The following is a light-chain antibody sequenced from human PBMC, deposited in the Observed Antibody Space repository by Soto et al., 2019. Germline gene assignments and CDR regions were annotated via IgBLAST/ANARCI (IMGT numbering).Light chain of an antibody. V-gene: IGLV2-14*01. J-gene: IGLJ1*01. CDR3: SSYTSSSLYV. Sequence: QSALTQPASVSGSPGQSITISCTGTSSDVGGYNYVSWYQQHPGKAPTLMIYDVSNRPSGVSNRFSGSKSGNTASLTISGLQAEDEADYYCSSYTSSSLYVFGPGTKLTVL. CDR1: SSDVGGYNY. CDR2: DVS.